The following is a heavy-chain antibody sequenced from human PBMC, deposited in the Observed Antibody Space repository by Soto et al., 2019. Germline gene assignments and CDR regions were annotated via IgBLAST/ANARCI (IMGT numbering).Heavy chain of an antibody. D-gene: IGHD6-13*01. CDR2: INAGNGNT. J-gene: IGHJ4*02. CDR1: WYTFTSSG. V-gene: IGHV1-3*01. CDR3: ARDDSGYSSSWYIDYFNF. Sequence: VEVSCEASWYTFTSSGISLVRQAPGQGFEWMGWINAGNGNTKYSQKFQGRVTFTGDTSAGTAYMELSSLTSEDTAVYYCARDDSGYSSSWYIDYFNFWGQGTLVTVSS.